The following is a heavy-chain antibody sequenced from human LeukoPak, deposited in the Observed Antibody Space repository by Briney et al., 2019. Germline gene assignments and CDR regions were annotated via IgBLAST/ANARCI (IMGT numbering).Heavy chain of an antibody. J-gene: IGHJ3*02. CDR2: IIPILGIA. Sequence: GSSVKVSCKASGGTFSSYAISWVRQAPGQGLEWMGRIIPILGIANYAQKLQGRVTITADKSTSTAYMELSSLRSEDTAVYYCAKTYGGNLADGFDIWGQGTVVTVSS. CDR1: GGTFSSYA. D-gene: IGHD4-23*01. V-gene: IGHV1-69*04. CDR3: AKTYGGNLADGFDI.